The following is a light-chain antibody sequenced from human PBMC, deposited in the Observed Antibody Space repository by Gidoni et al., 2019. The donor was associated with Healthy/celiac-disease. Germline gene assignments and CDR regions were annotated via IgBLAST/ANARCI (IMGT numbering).Light chain of an antibody. Sequence: SSELTQDPAVSVALGQTVRRTCQGDSLRSYYASWYQQKPGQAPVLVIYGQNNRPSGIPDRFSRSSSGNTASLTITGAQAEDEADYYCNSRDSSGNHVVFGGGTKLTVL. CDR3: NSRDSSGNHVV. V-gene: IGLV3-19*01. CDR1: SLRSYY. CDR2: GQN. J-gene: IGLJ2*01.